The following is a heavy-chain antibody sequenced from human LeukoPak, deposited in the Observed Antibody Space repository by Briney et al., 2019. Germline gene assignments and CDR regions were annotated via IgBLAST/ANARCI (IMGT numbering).Heavy chain of an antibody. J-gene: IGHJ4*02. D-gene: IGHD2-21*01. CDR1: GFTVSSNY. Sequence: PGGSLRLSCAASGFTVSSNYMSWVRQAPGKGLEWVSVFYSGGTTYSADSVKGRFIITRDSSNNTLYCQMSTLRAEDTAIYCCARTSAVMKPFDYCGQGTLVTVSS. V-gene: IGHV3-53*01. CDR3: ARTSAVMKPFDY. CDR2: FYSGGTT.